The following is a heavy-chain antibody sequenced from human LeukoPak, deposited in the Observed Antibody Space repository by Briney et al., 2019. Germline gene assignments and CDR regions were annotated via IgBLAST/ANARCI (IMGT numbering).Heavy chain of an antibody. CDR2: ISGAGGNT. CDR3: ARSVAQCCGDCYSNWGY. V-gene: IGHV3-23*01. Sequence: PGGSLRLSCAASGFTFSSFAMSWVRQAPGKGLEWVSAISGAGGNTYYSDSVKGRFTNSRDNSKNTLHLQMNSLRAEDTAVYYCARSVAQCCGDCYSNWGYWGQGTLVTVSP. J-gene: IGHJ4*02. CDR1: GFTFSSFA. D-gene: IGHD2-21*02.